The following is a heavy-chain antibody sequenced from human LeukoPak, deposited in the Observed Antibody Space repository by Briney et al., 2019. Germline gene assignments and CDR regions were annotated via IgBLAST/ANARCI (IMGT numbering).Heavy chain of an antibody. CDR1: RLTFISYA. V-gene: IGHV3-23*01. J-gene: IGHJ4*02. Sequence: GGSLRLSCAASRLTFISYAMSWVRQAPGKGLEWVSAISNSGGSTYYADSVKGRFTISRDNSKNTLYLQMNSLRAEDTAVYYCAARSHSGGIVGATGYWGQGTLVTVSS. D-gene: IGHD1-26*01. CDR3: AARSHSGGIVGATGY. CDR2: ISNSGGST.